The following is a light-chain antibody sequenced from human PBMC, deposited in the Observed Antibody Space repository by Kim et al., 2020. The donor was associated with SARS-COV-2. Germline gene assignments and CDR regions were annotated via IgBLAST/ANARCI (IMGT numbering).Light chain of an antibody. CDR1: SNNVGDQG. Sequence: TANITRTGNSNNVGDQGAAWLQQHQAHPPLLLSPRSNNRPSGISERLSASRSGDTASLTITGLQPEYEADYYCSAWDSSLTAWVFGGGTQLTVL. CDR2: RSN. J-gene: IGLJ3*02. V-gene: IGLV10-54*01. CDR3: SAWDSSLTAWV.